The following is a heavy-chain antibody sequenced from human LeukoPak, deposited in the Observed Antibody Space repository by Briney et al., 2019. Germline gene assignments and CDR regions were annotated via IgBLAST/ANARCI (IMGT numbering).Heavy chain of an antibody. CDR3: AKDVRGSSWYCPGY. CDR2: ISASGGST. D-gene: IGHD6-13*01. CDR1: GFTFGSHA. Sequence: GGSLSLSCAASGFTFGSHAMSWVRQAPGKGLEWVSTISASGGSTYNADSVKGRFTISRDNSKNTLYLQMNSLRGEDTAIYYCAKDVRGSSWYCPGYWGQGTLVTVSS. J-gene: IGHJ4*02. V-gene: IGHV3-23*01.